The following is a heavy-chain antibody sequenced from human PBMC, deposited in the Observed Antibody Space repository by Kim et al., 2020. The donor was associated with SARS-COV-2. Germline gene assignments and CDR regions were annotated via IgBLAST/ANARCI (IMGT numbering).Heavy chain of an antibody. V-gene: IGHV3-33*01. D-gene: IGHD1-26*01. J-gene: IGHJ5*02. CDR3: ARDGGSDGWFDP. Sequence: YYADSVKGRFTISRDNSKNTLYLQMNSLRAEDTAVYYCARDGGSDGWFDPWGQGTLVTVSS.